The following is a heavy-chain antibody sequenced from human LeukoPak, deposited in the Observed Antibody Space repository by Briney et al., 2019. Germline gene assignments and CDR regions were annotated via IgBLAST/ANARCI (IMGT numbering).Heavy chain of an antibody. J-gene: IGHJ4*02. D-gene: IGHD3-3*01. Sequence: ASVKVSCKASGLTFTSSAMQWVRQARGQRLEWIGWIVVGSGNTNYAQKFQERVTITRDMSTSTAYMELSSLRSEDTAVYYCAADHGRFLDPYYFDYWGQGTLVTVSS. CDR3: AADHGRFLDPYYFDY. CDR1: GLTFTSSA. CDR2: IVVGSGNT. V-gene: IGHV1-58*02.